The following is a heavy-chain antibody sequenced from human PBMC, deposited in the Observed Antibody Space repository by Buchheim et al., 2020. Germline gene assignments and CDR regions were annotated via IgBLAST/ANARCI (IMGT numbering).Heavy chain of an antibody. J-gene: IGHJ6*02. V-gene: IGHV3-7*01. D-gene: IGHD3-10*01. Sequence: EVQLVESGGGLVQPGGSLRLSCAASGFTFSSYWMSWVRQAPGKGLEWVANIKQDGSEKYYVDSVKGRYTISRDNAKKSLYLQMNSLRAEDTAVYYCARDMGPYHYYGMDVWGQGTT. CDR2: IKQDGSEK. CDR3: ARDMGPYHYYGMDV. CDR1: GFTFSSYW.